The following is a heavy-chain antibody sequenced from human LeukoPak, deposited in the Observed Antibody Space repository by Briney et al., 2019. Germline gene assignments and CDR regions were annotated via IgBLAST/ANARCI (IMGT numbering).Heavy chain of an antibody. J-gene: IGHJ3*02. CDR1: GFTFSSYG. V-gene: IGHV3-23*01. D-gene: IGHD3-22*01. Sequence: PGGSLRLSCAASGFTFSSYGMSWVRQAPGKGLEWVSAISGSGGSTYYADSVKGRFTISRDNSKNTLYLQMNSLRAEDTAVYYCAKDREKTTMIVVDDAFDIWGQGTMVTVSS. CDR3: AKDREKTTMIVVDDAFDI. CDR2: ISGSGGST.